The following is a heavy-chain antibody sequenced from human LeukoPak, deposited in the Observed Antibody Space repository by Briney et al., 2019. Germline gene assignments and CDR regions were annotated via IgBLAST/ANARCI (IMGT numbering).Heavy chain of an antibody. J-gene: IGHJ4*02. CDR3: ARKRTDDSSGPLDY. D-gene: IGHD3-22*01. CDR2: IYYSGTT. Sequence: SETLSLTCTVSGGSISSSSYYWGWIRQPPGKGLEWIGSIYYSGTTYYNPSLKSRVTISVDTSKNQFSLKLSSVTAADTAVYFWARKRTDDSSGPLDYWAQGPLVTVSP. CDR1: GGSISSSSYY. V-gene: IGHV4-39*07.